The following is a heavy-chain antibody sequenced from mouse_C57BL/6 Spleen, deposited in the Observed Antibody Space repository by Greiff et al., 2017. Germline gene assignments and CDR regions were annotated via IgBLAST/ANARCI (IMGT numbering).Heavy chain of an antibody. J-gene: IGHJ2*01. CDR3: TREDYYASLRDY. CDR1: GYTFTDYE. CDR2: IDPETGGT. Sequence: VQLQQSGAELVRPGASVTLSCKASGYTFTDYEMHWVKQTPVHGLEWIGAIDPETGGTAYNQKFKGKAILTADKSSSTAYMELRSLTSEDSAVYYCTREDYYASLRDYWGQGTTLTVSS. V-gene: IGHV1-15*01. D-gene: IGHD2-1*01.